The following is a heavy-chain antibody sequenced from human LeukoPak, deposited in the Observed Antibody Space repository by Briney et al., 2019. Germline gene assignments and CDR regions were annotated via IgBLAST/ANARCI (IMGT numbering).Heavy chain of an antibody. CDR3: VEGGPRARLVDF. Sequence: PGGSLRLSCAASGFTFSSYSMGWVRRAPGKGLEWVSSIGGSGSVTYYTDSVRGRFTLSRDNSENTVYLQMNSLRAEDTAVYYCVEGGPRARLVDFWGQGTLVTVSS. D-gene: IGHD6-19*01. CDR1: GFTFSSYS. J-gene: IGHJ4*02. CDR2: IGGSGSVT. V-gene: IGHV3-23*01.